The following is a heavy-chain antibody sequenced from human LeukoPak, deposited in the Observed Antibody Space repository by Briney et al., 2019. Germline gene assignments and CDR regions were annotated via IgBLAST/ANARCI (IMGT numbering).Heavy chain of an antibody. CDR1: GGSFSGYY. D-gene: IGHD6-19*01. CDR2: ISNTGGT. J-gene: IGHJ4*02. V-gene: IGHV4-59*08. CDR3: ASAQWLLSPFDY. Sequence: SETLSLTCAVYGGSFSGYYWSWIRQPPGKGLEWIGYISNTGGTNYNPSLKSRVAMSLDMSQNQFSLRLRYLTAADTAVYYCASAQWLLSPFDYWGQGTLVTVSS.